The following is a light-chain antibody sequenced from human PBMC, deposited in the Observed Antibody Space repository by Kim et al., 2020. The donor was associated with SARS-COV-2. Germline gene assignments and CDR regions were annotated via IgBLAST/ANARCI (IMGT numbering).Light chain of an antibody. CDR1: RSVSSSY. J-gene: IGKJ1*01. V-gene: IGKV3-20*01. CDR2: SSS. Sequence: SPGERAPPPCRASRSVSSSYLAWYQQRPGQAPRLLVYSSSSRATGIPDRFSGSGSGTDFTLTISRLEPEDFAVYYCQQSGSSPSTLGQGTKVEIK. CDR3: QQSGSSPST.